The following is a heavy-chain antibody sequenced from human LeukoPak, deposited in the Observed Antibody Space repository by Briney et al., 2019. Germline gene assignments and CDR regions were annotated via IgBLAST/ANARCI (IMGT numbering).Heavy chain of an antibody. Sequence: PGGSLRLSCAASGFTFSSYIMNWVRQAPGKGLEWVSSISSSSSYIYYADSVKGRFTISRDNAKNSLYLQMNSLRAEDTAVYYCARDQVGATPFDYWGQGTLVTVSS. D-gene: IGHD1-26*01. CDR1: GFTFSSYI. V-gene: IGHV3-21*01. J-gene: IGHJ4*02. CDR3: ARDQVGATPFDY. CDR2: ISSSSSYI.